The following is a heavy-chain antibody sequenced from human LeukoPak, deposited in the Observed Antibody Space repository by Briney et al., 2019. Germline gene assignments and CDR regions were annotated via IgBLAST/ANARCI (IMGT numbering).Heavy chain of an antibody. V-gene: IGHV3-30*02. CDR1: GFTFSSYG. D-gene: IGHD3-22*01. CDR3: AKWSSVLHYYDSSLHFDY. Sequence: PGGSLRLSCAASGFTFSSYGMHWVRQAPGKGLEWVAVIRYDGSNKYYADSVKGRFTISRDNSKNTLYLQMNSLRAEDTAVYYCAKWSSVLHYYDSSLHFDYWGQGTLVTVSS. CDR2: IRYDGSNK. J-gene: IGHJ4*02.